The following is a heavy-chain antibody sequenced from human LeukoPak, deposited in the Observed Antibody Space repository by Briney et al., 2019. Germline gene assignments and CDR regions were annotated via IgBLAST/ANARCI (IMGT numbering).Heavy chain of an antibody. CDR2: IYSGGST. V-gene: IGHV3-66*01. CDR3: ARVPFAIQLSRGDY. CDR1: GFTVSSNY. Sequence: GGSLRLSCAASGFTVSSNYMSWVRQAPGKGLEWVSVIYSGGSTYYADSVKGRFTNSRDNSKNTLYLQMNSLRAEDTAVYYCARVPFAIQLSRGDYWGQGTLVTVSS. J-gene: IGHJ4*02. D-gene: IGHD5-18*01.